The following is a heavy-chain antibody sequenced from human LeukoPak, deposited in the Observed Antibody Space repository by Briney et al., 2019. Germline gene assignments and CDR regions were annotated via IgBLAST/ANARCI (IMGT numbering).Heavy chain of an antibody. J-gene: IGHJ4*02. CDR2: INHSGST. CDR3: ARRIVGANSRFDY. Sequence: PSETLSLTCAVYGVSFSGYYWSWIRQPPGKGLEWIGEINHSGSTNYNPSLKSRVTISVDTSKNQFSLKLSSVTAADTAVYYCARRIVGANSRFDYWGQGTLVTVSS. V-gene: IGHV4-34*01. D-gene: IGHD1-26*01. CDR1: GVSFSGYY.